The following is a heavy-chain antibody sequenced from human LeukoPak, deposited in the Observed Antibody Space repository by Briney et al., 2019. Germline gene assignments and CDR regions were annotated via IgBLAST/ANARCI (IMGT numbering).Heavy chain of an antibody. V-gene: IGHV3-66*01. CDR3: ARSGLPAAVDY. Sequence: PGGSLRLSCAASGFTFSSYAMSWVRQAPGKGLEWVSVIYSGGSTYYADSVRGRFTISRDNSKNTLYLQMNSLRAEDTAVYYCARSGLPAAVDYWGQGTLVTVSS. CDR2: IYSGGST. CDR1: GFTFSSYA. D-gene: IGHD2-2*01. J-gene: IGHJ4*02.